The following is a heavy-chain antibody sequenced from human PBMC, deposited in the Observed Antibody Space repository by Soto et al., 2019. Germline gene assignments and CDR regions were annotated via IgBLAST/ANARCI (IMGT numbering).Heavy chain of an antibody. CDR2: ISAYNGNT. Sequence: VASVKVSCKASGYTFTSYGISWVRQAPGQGLEWMGWISAYNGNTNYAQKLQGRVTMTTDTSTSTAYMELRSLRSDDTAVYYCARGGSRITIFGVVIIEDFDYWGQGTLVTVSS. CDR1: GYTFTSYG. D-gene: IGHD3-3*01. CDR3: ARGGSRITIFGVVIIEDFDY. V-gene: IGHV1-18*01. J-gene: IGHJ4*02.